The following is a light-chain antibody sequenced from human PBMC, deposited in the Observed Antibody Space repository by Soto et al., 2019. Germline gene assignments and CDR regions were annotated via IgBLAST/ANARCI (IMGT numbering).Light chain of an antibody. Sequence: QSVLAQPPSVSAAPGHKVTISCSGTASNIGNDYVSWYQQLPGEAPQLLIYDNNRRPSGIPDRFSGSRSDTSATLGITGLQTGDEADYYCGAWDSSLNVYGFGTGTKGTVL. CDR1: ASNIGNDY. V-gene: IGLV1-51*01. J-gene: IGLJ1*01. CDR2: DNN. CDR3: GAWDSSLNVYG.